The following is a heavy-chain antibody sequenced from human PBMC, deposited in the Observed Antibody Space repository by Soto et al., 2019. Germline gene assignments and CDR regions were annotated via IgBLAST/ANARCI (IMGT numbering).Heavy chain of an antibody. Sequence: SQTLSLTCAISGGSVSSNSAAWNWIRQSPSRGLEWLGRTYYRSKWYNDYAVSVKSRITINPDTSKNQFSLQLNSVTPEDTAVYYCARERSIAVAHITYYGMDVWGQGTTVTVSS. CDR2: TYYRSKWYN. V-gene: IGHV6-1*01. CDR1: GGSVSSNSAA. CDR3: ARERSIAVAHITYYGMDV. D-gene: IGHD6-19*01. J-gene: IGHJ6*02.